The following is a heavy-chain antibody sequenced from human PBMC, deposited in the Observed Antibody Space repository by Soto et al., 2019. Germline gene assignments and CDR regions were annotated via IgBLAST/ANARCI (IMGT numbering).Heavy chain of an antibody. Sequence: SETLSLTCTVSGGSISSYYWSWIRQPPGKGLEWIGYIYYSGSTNYNPSLKSRVTISVDMSKNQFSLKLNSMTAADTAVYYCARHNYGSGSTYFDYWGQETLVTVSS. J-gene: IGHJ4*02. CDR2: IYYSGST. D-gene: IGHD3-10*01. CDR1: GGSISSYY. V-gene: IGHV4-59*08. CDR3: ARHNYGSGSTYFDY.